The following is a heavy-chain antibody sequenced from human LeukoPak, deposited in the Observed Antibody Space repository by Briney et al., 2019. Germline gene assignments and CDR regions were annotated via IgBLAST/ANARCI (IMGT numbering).Heavy chain of an antibody. CDR2: IYHSGST. CDR3: ARRGGARIVGTGTDTYNWFDP. D-gene: IGHD6-13*01. V-gene: IGHV4-30-2*01. Sequence: PSETLSLTCTASGGSISSGGYYWSWIRQPPGKGLEWIGYIYHSGSTYYNPSLKSRVTISVDTSKNQFSLKLSSVTAADTAVYHCARRGGARIVGTGTDTYNWFDPWGQGTLVTVSS. CDR1: GGSISSGGYY. J-gene: IGHJ5*02.